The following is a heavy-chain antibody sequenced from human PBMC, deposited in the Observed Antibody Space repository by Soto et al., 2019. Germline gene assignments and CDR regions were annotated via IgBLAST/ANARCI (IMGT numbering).Heavy chain of an antibody. J-gene: IGHJ4*02. V-gene: IGHV3-23*01. CDR1: GFTFSSYA. CDR3: ANLWIVKRRDKNGDY. D-gene: IGHD3-22*01. Sequence: GGSLRLSCAASGFTFSSYAMSWVRQAPGKGLEWVSAISGSGGSTYYADSVKGRFTIPRDNSKNTLYLQMNSLRAEDTAVYYCANLWIVKRRDKNGDYWGQGTLVTVSS. CDR2: ISGSGGST.